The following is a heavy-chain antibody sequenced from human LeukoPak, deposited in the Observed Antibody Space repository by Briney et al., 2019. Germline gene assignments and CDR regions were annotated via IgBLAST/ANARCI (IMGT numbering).Heavy chain of an antibody. D-gene: IGHD3-22*01. CDR2: IYSGGST. CDR1: GFTVSSNY. V-gene: IGHV3-53*01. Sequence: GGSLRLSCAASGFTVSSNYMSWVRQAPGKGLEWVSVIYSGGSTYYADSVKGRFTISRDNAKNSLYLQMNSLRAEDTAVYYCARDNIHDSSGYYRKYYFDYWGQGTLVTVSS. CDR3: ARDNIHDSSGYYRKYYFDY. J-gene: IGHJ4*02.